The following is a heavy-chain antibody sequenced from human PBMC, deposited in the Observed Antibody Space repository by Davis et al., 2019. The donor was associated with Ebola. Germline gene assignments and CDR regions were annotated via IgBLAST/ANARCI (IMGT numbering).Heavy chain of an antibody. J-gene: IGHJ4*02. CDR2: INTNTGNP. Sequence: ASVKVSCKASGYTFTSYAMNWVRQAPGQGLEWMGWINTNTGNPTYAQGFTGRFVFSLDTSVSTAYLQISSLKAEDTAVYYCARCEENPDTTMVSCFDYWGQGTLVIVSS. D-gene: IGHD5-18*01. CDR1: GYTFTSYA. V-gene: IGHV7-4-1*02. CDR3: ARCEENPDTTMVSCFDY.